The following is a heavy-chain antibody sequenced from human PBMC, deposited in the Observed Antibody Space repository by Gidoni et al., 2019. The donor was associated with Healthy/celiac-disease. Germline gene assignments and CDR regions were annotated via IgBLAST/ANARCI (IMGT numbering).Heavy chain of an antibody. J-gene: IGHJ4*02. CDR3: AKDMSGGYYDSSALDY. V-gene: IGHV3-43D*04. CDR1: GFTFDDSA. CDR2: ISWDGGST. D-gene: IGHD3-22*01. Sequence: EVQLVESGGVVVQPGGSLRLSCAASGFTFDDSAMHWVRQAPGTGLEWVSLISWDGGSTYYADSVKGRFTISRDNSKNSLYLQMNSLRAEDTALYYCAKDMSGGYYDSSALDYWGQGTLVTVSS.